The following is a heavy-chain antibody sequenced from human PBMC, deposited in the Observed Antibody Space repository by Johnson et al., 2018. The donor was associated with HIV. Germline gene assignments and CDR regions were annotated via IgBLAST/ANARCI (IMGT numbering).Heavy chain of an antibody. CDR1: GFSFSSYG. CDR3: ARARGDFWSGYPAFDI. D-gene: IGHD3-3*01. V-gene: IGHV3-33*01. CDR2: IWYDGGNK. Sequence: QVQLVESGGGVVQPGRSLRLSCAASGFSFSSYGMHWVRQAPGKGLEWVAVIWYDGGNKYYADSVKGRFSLSSDNVKNCLYPQMNSLRAEDTAVYYCARARGDFWSGYPAFDIWGQGTMVTVSS. J-gene: IGHJ3*02.